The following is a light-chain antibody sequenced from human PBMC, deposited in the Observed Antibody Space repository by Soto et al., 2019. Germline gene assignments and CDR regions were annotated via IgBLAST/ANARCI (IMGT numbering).Light chain of an antibody. Sequence: EIVMTQSPATLSVSPGERATLSCRASQSVSSKLAWFQQKPGQPPRLLIYDTSTRATGIPARFSGSGSGTEYTLTISSLQSEDFAVYYCQHYSTWLWTFGQGTKVEIE. J-gene: IGKJ1*01. CDR3: QHYSTWLWT. CDR2: DTS. CDR1: QSVSSK. V-gene: IGKV3-15*01.